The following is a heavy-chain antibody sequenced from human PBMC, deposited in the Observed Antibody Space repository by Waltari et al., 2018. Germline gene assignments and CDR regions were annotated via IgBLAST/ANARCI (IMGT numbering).Heavy chain of an antibody. J-gene: IGHJ3*02. D-gene: IGHD3-22*01. CDR1: GGTFSSYA. V-gene: IGHV1-69*05. CDR3: AREGGGALYYDSSEHAFDI. CDR2: IIPIFGTA. Sequence: QVQLVQSGAEVKKPGSSVKVSCKASGGTFSSYAISWVRQAPGQGLEWLGGIIPIFGTANYAQKFQGRVTITTDESTSTAYMELSSLRSEDTAVYYCAREGGGALYYDSSEHAFDIWGQGTMVTVSS.